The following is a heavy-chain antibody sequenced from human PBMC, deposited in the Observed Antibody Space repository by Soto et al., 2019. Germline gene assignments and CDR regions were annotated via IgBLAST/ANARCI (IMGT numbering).Heavy chain of an antibody. CDR2: INSDGNST. CDR3: ARGLHFGYFDY. J-gene: IGHJ4*01. CDR1: EVTFGGLS. Sequence: SAASEVTFGGLSRHCVRQAPGKGLVWVSRINSDGNSTSYAYSVKGRFTISRDNAKNTLYLQMNSLRAEDTAVYYCARGLHFGYFDYWVHGILVTVSS. D-gene: IGHD3-16*01. V-gene: IGHV3-74*01.